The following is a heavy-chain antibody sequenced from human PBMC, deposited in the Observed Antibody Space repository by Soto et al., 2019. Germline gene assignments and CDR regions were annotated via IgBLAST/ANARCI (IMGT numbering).Heavy chain of an antibody. CDR2: ISSSGDYI. D-gene: IGHD2-2*02. Sequence: EVQLVESGGGLVKPGGSLRLSCAASGFTFSNYYMNWVRQAPGKGLAWVSSISSSGDYIYYADSVKGRFTISRDNAKNSLYLRMNSLRAEDTAVYYCASLPPAAISPYWYLDLWGRGTLVTVSS. J-gene: IGHJ2*01. CDR3: ASLPPAAISPYWYLDL. V-gene: IGHV3-21*01. CDR1: GFTFSNYY.